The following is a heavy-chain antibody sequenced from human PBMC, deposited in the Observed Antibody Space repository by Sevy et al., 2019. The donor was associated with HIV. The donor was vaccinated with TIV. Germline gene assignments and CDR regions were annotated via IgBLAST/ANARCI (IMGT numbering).Heavy chain of an antibody. J-gene: IGHJ4*02. CDR1: GYTFTSYY. D-gene: IGHD3-3*01. CDR3: ARVGSDFWSGYYTLDY. CDR2: INPSGGST. Sequence: ASLKVSCKASGYTFTSYYMHWVRQAPGQGLEWMGIINPSGGSTSYAQKFQGRVTMTRDTSTSTVYMELSSLRSEDTAVYYCARVGSDFWSGYYTLDYWGQGTLVTVSS. V-gene: IGHV1-46*03.